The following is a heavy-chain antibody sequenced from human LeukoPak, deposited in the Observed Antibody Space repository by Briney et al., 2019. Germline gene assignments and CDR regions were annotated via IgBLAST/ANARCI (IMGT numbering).Heavy chain of an antibody. V-gene: IGHV3-33*01. CDR1: GFTFSSYG. D-gene: IGHD5-18*01. CDR2: IWYDGTNK. CDR3: SRVGYTYKTRAL. J-gene: IGHJ4*02. Sequence: GRSLRLSCAASGFTFSSYGMHWVRQAPGKGLEWVAVIWYDGTNKNYADSVKGRFTISRDNSKSTLYLQMSSLRAEDTAVYFCSRVGYTYKTRALWGQGTLVTVSS.